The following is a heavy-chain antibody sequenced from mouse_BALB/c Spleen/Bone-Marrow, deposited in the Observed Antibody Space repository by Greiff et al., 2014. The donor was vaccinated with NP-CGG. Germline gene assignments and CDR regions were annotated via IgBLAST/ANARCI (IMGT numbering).Heavy chain of an antibody. V-gene: IGHV1S34*01. CDR2: ISCYNGAT. Sequence: LVKTGASVKIFCKASGYSFTGHYMHWVKQSHGKSLEWIGYISCYNGATSYNQKFKGKATFTVDTSSSTAYMQFNSLTSEDSAVYYCARGDYGDWYFDVWGAGTTVTVSS. CDR1: GYSFTGHY. CDR3: ARGDYGDWYFDV. D-gene: IGHD1-1*01. J-gene: IGHJ1*01.